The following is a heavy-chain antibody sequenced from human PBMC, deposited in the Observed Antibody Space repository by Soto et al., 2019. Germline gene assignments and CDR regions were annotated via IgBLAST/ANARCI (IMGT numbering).Heavy chain of an antibody. Sequence: QVQLQESGPGLVKPSQTLSLTCTVSGVSVSSGDYYWSWIRQSPGKGLEWIGYIYYSGSTFYNPSLGSRFTISIDTSKNQFSLKLSSVTAADTAVYYCARNWDYDILTRSSHWFDPWGQGTLVPVSS. V-gene: IGHV4-30-4*01. CDR3: ARNWDYDILTRSSHWFDP. J-gene: IGHJ5*02. D-gene: IGHD3-9*01. CDR2: IYYSGST. CDR1: GVSVSSGDYY.